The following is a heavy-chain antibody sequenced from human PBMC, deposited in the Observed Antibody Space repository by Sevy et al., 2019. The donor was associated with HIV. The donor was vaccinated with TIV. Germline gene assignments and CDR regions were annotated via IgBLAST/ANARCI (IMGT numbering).Heavy chain of an antibody. V-gene: IGHV3-7*01. Sequence: GGSQRLSCAASGFTFSSYWMSWVRQAPGKGLEWVANIKQDGSEKYYVDSVKGRFTISRDNAKNSLYLQMNSLRAEDTAVYYCARDSEVIAAAVPRTWGQGTLVTVSS. CDR3: ARDSEVIAAAVPRT. CDR2: IKQDGSEK. D-gene: IGHD6-13*01. CDR1: GFTFSSYW. J-gene: IGHJ4*02.